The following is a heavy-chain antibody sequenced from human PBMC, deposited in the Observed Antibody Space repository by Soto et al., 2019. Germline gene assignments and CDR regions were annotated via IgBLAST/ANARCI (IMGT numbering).Heavy chain of an antibody. V-gene: IGHV3-23*01. CDR3: ARDSGYDSTD. CDR2: LSESGDRT. J-gene: IGHJ4*02. Sequence: EVQLLESGGGLVQPGESLRLSCAASGFTVSSYGMSWVRQAPGKGPEWISGLSESGDRTTYADSVKGRFTISRDTSNNTLYLQMTSLRVDDTAVYFCARDSGYDSTDWGQGTLVTVSS. D-gene: IGHD3-22*01. CDR1: GFTVSSYG.